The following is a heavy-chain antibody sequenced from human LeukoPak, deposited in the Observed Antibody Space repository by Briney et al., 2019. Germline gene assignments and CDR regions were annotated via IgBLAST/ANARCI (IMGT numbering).Heavy chain of an antibody. D-gene: IGHD3-3*01. J-gene: IGHJ5*02. Sequence: ASVKVSCKASGYTFTGYYMHWVRQAPGQGLEWMGWINPNSGGTNYAQKFQGRVTMTRDTSISTAYMELSRLRSADTAVYSCARDNTIFDFWFDPWGQGTLVTVSS. V-gene: IGHV1-2*02. CDR1: GYTFTGYY. CDR2: INPNSGGT. CDR3: ARDNTIFDFWFDP.